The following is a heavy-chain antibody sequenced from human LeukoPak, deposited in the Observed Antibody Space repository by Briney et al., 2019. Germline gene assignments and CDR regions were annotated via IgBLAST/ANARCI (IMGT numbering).Heavy chain of an antibody. Sequence: SETLSLTCTVSGGSISSDDFYWRWIRQPPGKGLEWIGNIFHRGNTYYNPSLKSRVTISIDTSKNQFSLKLTSVTASDTAVYYCARPRAGSSRYDPWGQGTLVTVSS. CDR1: GGSISSDDFY. J-gene: IGHJ5*02. D-gene: IGHD6-13*01. V-gene: IGHV4-30-4*01. CDR3: ARPRAGSSRYDP. CDR2: IFHRGNT.